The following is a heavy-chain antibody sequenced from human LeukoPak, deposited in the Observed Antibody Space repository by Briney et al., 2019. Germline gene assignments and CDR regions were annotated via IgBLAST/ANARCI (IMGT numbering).Heavy chain of an antibody. J-gene: IGHJ4*02. CDR1: GYTFTSYG. CDR3: ATASRIVVVPAADMGDY. Sequence: ASVKVSCKASGYTFTSYGISWVRQAPGQGLEWMGWISAYNGNTNYAQKLQGRVTMTTDTSTSTAYMELRSMRSDDTAVYYCATASRIVVVPAADMGDYWGQGTLVTVSS. V-gene: IGHV1-18*01. CDR2: ISAYNGNT. D-gene: IGHD2-2*01.